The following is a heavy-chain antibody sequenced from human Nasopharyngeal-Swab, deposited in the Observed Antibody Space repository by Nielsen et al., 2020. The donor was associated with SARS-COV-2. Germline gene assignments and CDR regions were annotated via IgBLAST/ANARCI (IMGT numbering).Heavy chain of an antibody. Sequence: SETLSLTCAVSGASVSSNDWWTWVRQSPGKGLEWIGEVSHSGSTNYNPSLKSRFTLSMDKSKNQFSLRLTSVSAADTADYFCARGDLVVVPSPLLGLGPIFYSFYLDVWGKGTTVIVSS. CDR2: VSHSGST. CDR3: ARGDLVVVPSPLLGLGPIFYSFYLDV. V-gene: IGHV4-4*02. D-gene: IGHD2-2*02. J-gene: IGHJ6*03. CDR1: GASVSSNDW.